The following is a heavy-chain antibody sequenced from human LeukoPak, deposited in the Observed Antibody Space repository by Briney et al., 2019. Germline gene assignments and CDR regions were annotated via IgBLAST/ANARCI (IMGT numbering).Heavy chain of an antibody. CDR3: ARLRGGAVAGTLGYFDY. CDR2: IYYSGST. J-gene: IGHJ4*02. Sequence: SETLSLTCTVSGGSISSAGYYWGWIRQPPGKGLEWIGHIYYSGSTYYNPSLKSRVTISVDTSKNQFSLKLTSVTAADTAVYYCARLRGGAVAGTLGYFDYWGQGTLVTVCS. D-gene: IGHD6-19*01. V-gene: IGHV4-39*01. CDR1: GGSISSAGYY.